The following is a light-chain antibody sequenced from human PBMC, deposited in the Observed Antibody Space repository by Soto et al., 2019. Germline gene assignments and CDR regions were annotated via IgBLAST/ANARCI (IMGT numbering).Light chain of an antibody. V-gene: IGLV2-8*01. CDR2: EVN. CDR1: SSDVGGSNY. Sequence: QSALTQPPSASGSPGQSVTISCTGSSSDVGGSNYVSWYQQHPGKVPKLMIYEVNKRPSGVPDRFSGSKSGNTASLTVSGLQSEDEADYYCSSYAGSDVIFGGGTTLTVL. J-gene: IGLJ2*01. CDR3: SSYAGSDVI.